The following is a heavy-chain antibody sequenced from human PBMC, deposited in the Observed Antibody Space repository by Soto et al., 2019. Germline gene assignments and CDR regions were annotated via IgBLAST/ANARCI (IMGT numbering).Heavy chain of an antibody. V-gene: IGHV4-34*01. CDR2: INHSGST. CDR1: GGSFSGYY. CDR3: ARGGYNWNDAAPSALNWFDP. Sequence: QVQLQQWGAGLLKPSETLSLTCAVYGGSFSGYYWSWIRQPPGKGLEWIGEINHSGSTNYNPSLKREVTIAVDTTKHQCPLTLSSVTAADTAVYYCARGGYNWNDAAPSALNWFDPWGQGTLVTVSS. D-gene: IGHD1-1*01. J-gene: IGHJ5*02.